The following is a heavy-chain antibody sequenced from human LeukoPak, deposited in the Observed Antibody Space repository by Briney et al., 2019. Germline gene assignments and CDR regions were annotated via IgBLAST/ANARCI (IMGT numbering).Heavy chain of an antibody. D-gene: IGHD3-10*01. CDR3: ARNGGSGSWNYYGLDV. J-gene: IGHJ6*02. CDR1: GFIFSSYG. V-gene: IGHV3-33*01. Sequence: GGSLRLSCAASGFIFSSYGMHWVRQAPGKGLEWVAVMWYDGSKNYYADSVKGRFTISRDNSKNTLYLQMKTLRAEDTAAYYCARNGGSGSWNYYGLDVWGQGTTVTVSS. CDR2: MWYDGSKN.